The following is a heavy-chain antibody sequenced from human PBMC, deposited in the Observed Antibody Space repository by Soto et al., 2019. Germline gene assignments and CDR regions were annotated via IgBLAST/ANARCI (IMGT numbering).Heavy chain of an antibody. Sequence: ASGKVCCKASGYTFTSYAMHWVRQAPGQRLEWMGWINAGNGNTKYSQKFQGRVTITRDTSASTAYMELSSLRSEDTAVYYCARSIVVVTALDYWGQGTLVTVSS. J-gene: IGHJ4*02. CDR1: GYTFTSYA. V-gene: IGHV1-3*01. CDR3: ARSIVVVTALDY. D-gene: IGHD2-21*02. CDR2: INAGNGNT.